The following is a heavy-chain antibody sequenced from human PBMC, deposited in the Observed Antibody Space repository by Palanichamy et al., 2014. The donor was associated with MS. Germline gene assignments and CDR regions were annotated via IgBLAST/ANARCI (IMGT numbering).Heavy chain of an antibody. V-gene: IGHV3-48*01. Sequence: LAEVWGRTWYSLGGPVRLSCAASGFTFSSLDMNWVRQAPGKGLEWVSYISRNSDTIYYADSVKGRFAVSRDNAKNSLFLQMNSLRAEDTAVYHCTTLGALGYWGQGTLVTVSS. CDR3: TTLGALGY. CDR1: GFTFSSLD. J-gene: IGHJ4*02. D-gene: IGHD3-10*01. CDR2: ISRNSDTI.